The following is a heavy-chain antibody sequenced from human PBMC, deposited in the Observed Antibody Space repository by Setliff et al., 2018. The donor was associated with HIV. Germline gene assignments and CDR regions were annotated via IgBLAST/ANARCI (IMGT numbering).Heavy chain of an antibody. CDR3: ARDSPLSHFDY. V-gene: IGHV3-30*04. J-gene: IGHJ4*02. CDR1: GFTFSSYA. CDR2: ISYDGSNK. Sequence: GGSLRLSCAASGFTFSSYAMHWVRQAPGKGLEWVAVISYDGSNKYYADSVKGRLTISRDNSKNTLYLQMNSLRAEDTAIYYCARDSPLSHFDYWGQGILVTVSS.